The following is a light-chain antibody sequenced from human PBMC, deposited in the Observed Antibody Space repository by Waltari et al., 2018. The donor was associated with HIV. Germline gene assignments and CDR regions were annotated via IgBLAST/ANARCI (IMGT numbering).Light chain of an antibody. CDR3: ALYLGSGIWV. V-gene: IGLV8-61*01. CDR1: SGSVSTRSF. Sequence: QTVVTQEASFSVSPGETVTLTCGLSSGSVSTRSFATWYQQPPGQPPHTLIYNTPTPSSGVPDRFAGSILGNKAALTSSRAQAEDGCDYHCALYLGSGIWVFGGGTKLTVL. CDR2: NTP. J-gene: IGLJ3*02.